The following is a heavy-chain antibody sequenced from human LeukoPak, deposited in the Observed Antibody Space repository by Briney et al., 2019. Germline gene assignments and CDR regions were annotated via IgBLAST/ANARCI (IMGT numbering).Heavy chain of an antibody. CDR1: GYTFTGYY. J-gene: IGHJ3*02. V-gene: IGHV1-2*06. CDR2: INPNSGGT. D-gene: IGHD2-21*02. CDR3: ASYCGGDCYADDAFDI. Sequence: EASVKVSCKASGYTFTGYYMHWVRQAPGQGLEWMGRINPNSGGTNYAQKFQGRVTMTRDTSISTAYMELSRLRSDDTAVYYCASYCGGDCYADDAFDIWGQGTMVTVS.